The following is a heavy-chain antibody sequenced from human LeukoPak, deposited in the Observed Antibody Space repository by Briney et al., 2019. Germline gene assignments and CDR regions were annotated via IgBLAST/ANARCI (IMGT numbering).Heavy chain of an antibody. V-gene: IGHV3-48*01. CDR2: ISSSSSTM. J-gene: IGHJ6*03. CDR3: ATNSSFPYYNMDV. CDR1: GFTFSTYS. D-gene: IGHD6-6*01. Sequence: GSLRLSCAAPGFTFSTYSMNWVRQAPGKGLGWVSYISSSSSTMDYADSVKGRFTISRDNAKDSLYLQVNSLRAEDTAVYYCATNSSFPYYNMDVWGKGTTVTVPS.